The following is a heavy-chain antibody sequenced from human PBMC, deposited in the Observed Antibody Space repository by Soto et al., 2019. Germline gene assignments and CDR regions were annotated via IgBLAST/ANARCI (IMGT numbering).Heavy chain of an antibody. V-gene: IGHV4-34*01. J-gene: IGHJ4*02. Sequence: QVQLQQWGAGLLKPSENLSLTCAVYGGSFSGYYWSWIRQPPGKGLEWIGEINHSGSTNYNPSLKSRVTTSVDTSNNQFSLKLSSVTAADTAVYYCARGLGYYGSGSYDTGDYWGQGTLVTVSS. CDR1: GGSFSGYY. D-gene: IGHD3-10*01. CDR3: ARGLGYYGSGSYDTGDY. CDR2: INHSGST.